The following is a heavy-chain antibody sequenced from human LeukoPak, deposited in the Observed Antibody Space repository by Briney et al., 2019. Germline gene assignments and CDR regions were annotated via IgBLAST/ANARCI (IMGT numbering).Heavy chain of an antibody. CDR2: IRYDENNK. CDR3: AKTLRDSSGYYAAGD. CDR1: GFPFSTYG. V-gene: IGHV3-30*02. D-gene: IGHD3-22*01. J-gene: IGHJ4*02. Sequence: PGGSLRLSCAASGFPFSTYGMHWVRQAPGKGLEWVSFIRYDENNKQYGDSVKGRFTISRDDSKNTLYLQMSSLRAEDTAVYYCAKTLRDSSGYYAAGDWGQGTLVTVSS.